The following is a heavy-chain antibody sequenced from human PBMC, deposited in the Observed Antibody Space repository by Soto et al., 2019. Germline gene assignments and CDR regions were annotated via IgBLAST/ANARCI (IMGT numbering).Heavy chain of an antibody. J-gene: IGHJ6*02. CDR3: AKGRGVRCSSTSCYSYYYGMDV. Sequence: EVQLLESGGGLVQPGGSLRLSFAASGFTFSSYAMSWVRQAPGKGLEWVSAISGSGGSTYYAHSVKGRFTISRDNSKHTLYHQMNSLRAEDTAVYYCAKGRGVRCSSTSCYSYYYGMDVWGQGTTVTVSS. V-gene: IGHV3-23*01. CDR2: ISGSGGST. D-gene: IGHD2-2*02. CDR1: GFTFSSYA.